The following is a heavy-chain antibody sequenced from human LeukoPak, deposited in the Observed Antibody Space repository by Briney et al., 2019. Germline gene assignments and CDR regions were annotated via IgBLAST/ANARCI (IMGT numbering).Heavy chain of an antibody. V-gene: IGHV3-7*01. CDR2: IKQDGSER. CDR3: ARARDILTGSDAFDI. Sequence: GGSLRLSCAASGFPLSNYWMSWVRQAPGKGLEWVANIKQDGSERYYVDSVKGRFAISRDNAENSLYLQMNSLRAEDTAVYYCARARDILTGSDAFDIWGQGTMVTVSS. D-gene: IGHD3-9*01. J-gene: IGHJ3*02. CDR1: GFPLSNYW.